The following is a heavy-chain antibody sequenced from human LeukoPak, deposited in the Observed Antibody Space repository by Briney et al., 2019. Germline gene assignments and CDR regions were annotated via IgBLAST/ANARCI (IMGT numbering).Heavy chain of an antibody. V-gene: IGHV4-59*08. CDR2: ISYSGST. CDR3: ARHTSGYVSYFDF. D-gene: IGHD3-22*01. J-gene: IGHJ4*02. CDR1: GGSISNYY. Sequence: SETLSLTCTVSGGSISNYYWSWIRQPPGKGLEWIGYISYSGSTIYSPSLKSRVTISVDTSKNQFSLRLTSVTAADTAVCFCARHTSGYVSYFDFWGQGTLVTVSS.